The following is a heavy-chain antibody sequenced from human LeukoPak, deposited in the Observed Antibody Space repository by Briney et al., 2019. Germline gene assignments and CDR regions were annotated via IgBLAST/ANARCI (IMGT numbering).Heavy chain of an antibody. Sequence: GGSLRLSCAASGFTFSSYGMHWVRQAPGKGLEWVAVISYDGSNKYYADSVKGRFTISRDNAKNLLYLQMNSLRAEDTAVYYCARDLGRKFPLDNWGQGTLATVSP. CDR2: ISYDGSNK. CDR1: GFTFSSYG. J-gene: IGHJ4*02. CDR3: ARDLGRKFPLDN. V-gene: IGHV3-30*03.